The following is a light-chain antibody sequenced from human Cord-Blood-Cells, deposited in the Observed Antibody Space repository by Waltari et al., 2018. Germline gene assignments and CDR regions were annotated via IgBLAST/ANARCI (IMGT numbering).Light chain of an antibody. Sequence: SYELTQPPSVSVSPGQTARITCSGDALPKQYAYWYQQKPGQAPVLVIYKDSERPSGSPGRFSGSSSGTTVTLTISGVQAEDESDYYCQSADSSGTYPYVVFVGGTKLTVL. CDR1: ALPKQY. CDR2: KDS. J-gene: IGLJ2*01. CDR3: QSADSSGTYPYVV. V-gene: IGLV3-25*02.